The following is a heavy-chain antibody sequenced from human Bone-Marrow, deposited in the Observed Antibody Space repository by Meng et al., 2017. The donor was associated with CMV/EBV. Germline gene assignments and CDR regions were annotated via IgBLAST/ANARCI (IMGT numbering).Heavy chain of an antibody. CDR3: ARGVRGDFLEWLLPTPKYGMDV. D-gene: IGHD3-3*01. CDR1: GGTFSSYA. CDR2: IIPILGIA. Sequence: SVKVSCKASGGTFSSYAISWVRQAPGQGLEWMGGIIPILGIANYAQKFQGRVTITADKSTSTAYMELSSLRSEDTAVYYCARGVRGDFLEWLLPTPKYGMDVWGQGTTVTVSS. V-gene: IGHV1-69*10. J-gene: IGHJ6*02.